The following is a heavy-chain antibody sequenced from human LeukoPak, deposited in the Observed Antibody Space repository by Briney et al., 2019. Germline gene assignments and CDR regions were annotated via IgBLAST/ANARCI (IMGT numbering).Heavy chain of an antibody. V-gene: IGHV1-18*01. CDR2: ISAYNGNT. CDR3: ARDPRIAARGRRFDY. CDR1: GYTFTSYG. J-gene: IGHJ4*02. D-gene: IGHD6-6*01. Sequence: ASVKVSCEASGYTFTSYGISWVRQAPGQGLEWMGWISAYNGNTNYAQKLQGRVTMTTDTSTSTAYMGLRSLRSDDTAVYYCARDPRIAARGRRFDYWGQGTLVTVSS.